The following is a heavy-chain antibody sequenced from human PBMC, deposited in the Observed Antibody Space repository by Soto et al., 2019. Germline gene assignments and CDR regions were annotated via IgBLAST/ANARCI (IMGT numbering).Heavy chain of an antibody. CDR2: IRKDGSEK. CDR1: GFSISSAW. Sequence: EVQLVESGGGLVQPGGSLRLSCAASGFSISSAWMNWVRQAPGKGLEWVAIIRKDGSEKYNVDSVKGGFTISRDNAKNSLYLQVNSPRDDDTAVDYCAGGSGWLSDYWGRGTLVTV. D-gene: IGHD6-19*01. J-gene: IGHJ4*02. V-gene: IGHV3-7*03. CDR3: AGGSGWLSDY.